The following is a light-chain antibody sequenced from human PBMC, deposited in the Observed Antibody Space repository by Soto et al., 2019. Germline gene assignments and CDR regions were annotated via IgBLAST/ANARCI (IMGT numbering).Light chain of an antibody. Sequence: DIQMTQSPSTLSASIGDRVTITCRASESIRTWLAWYQHKPGKAPKFLIYDASSLESGVPSRFSGSGSGTEFTLTISNLQPDYFATYFCQQYNNYPRTFGQGTKVDIK. CDR2: DAS. CDR1: ESIRTW. CDR3: QQYNNYPRT. J-gene: IGKJ1*01. V-gene: IGKV1-5*01.